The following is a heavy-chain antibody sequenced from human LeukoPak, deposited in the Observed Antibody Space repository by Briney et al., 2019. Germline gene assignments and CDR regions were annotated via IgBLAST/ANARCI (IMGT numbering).Heavy chain of an antibody. V-gene: IGHV5-51*01. CDR3: ASTRSWHRYGYGY. D-gene: IGHD5-18*01. CDR2: IHPGDSDT. J-gene: IGHJ4*02. Sequence: GESLKISCKASGYSFTSYSIGWVRQMPGKGLEWMGTIHPGDSDTRYSPSFEGQATISADKSISTAYLQWSSLKASDTAMYYCASTRSWHRYGYGYWGQGTLVTVSS. CDR1: GYSFTSYS.